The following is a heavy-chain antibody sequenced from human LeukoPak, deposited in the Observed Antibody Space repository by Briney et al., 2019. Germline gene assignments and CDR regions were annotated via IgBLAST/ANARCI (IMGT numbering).Heavy chain of an antibody. CDR1: GGSINSNTYS. CDR3: ARGLVRGRFDY. J-gene: IGHJ4*02. D-gene: IGHD3-10*01. CDR2: IFHSGST. Sequence: SETLSLTCTVSGGSINSNTYSWSWIRQPPGKGLEWIGYIFHSGSTHYNPSLKSRVTISEDLSKNQVSLKVTSVTAADTAVYYCARGLVRGRFDYWGQGTLVTVSS. V-gene: IGHV4-61*05.